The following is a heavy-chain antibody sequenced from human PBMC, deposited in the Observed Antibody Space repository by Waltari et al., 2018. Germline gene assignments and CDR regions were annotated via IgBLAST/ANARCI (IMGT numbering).Heavy chain of an antibody. CDR1: GGSISSSTYY. CDR3: ARLPLNYAVDV. Sequence: QLQLQESGPGLVKPSETLSLTCTVSGGSISSSTYYWGWIRQTPGKALECIGRIYYSGTTYHNPSLKSRITISIDTSQNQFSLKLYSVTAADTAVYYCARLPLNYAVDVWGQGTTVTVSS. V-gene: IGHV4-39*07. J-gene: IGHJ6*02. CDR2: IYYSGTT. D-gene: IGHD3-9*01.